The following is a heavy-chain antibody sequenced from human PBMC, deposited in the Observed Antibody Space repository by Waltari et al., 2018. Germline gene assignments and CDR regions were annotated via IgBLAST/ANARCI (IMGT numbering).Heavy chain of an antibody. CDR2: IYSGGST. J-gene: IGHJ4*02. CDR1: GFTVSSNY. V-gene: IGHV3-53*02. Sequence: EVQLVETGGGLIQPGGSLRLSCAASGFTVSSNYMSWVRQAPGKGLEWVSVIYSGGSTYYADSVKGRFTISRDNSKNTLYLQMNSLRAEDTAVYYCARARPSGSYYPDYWGQGTLVTVSS. CDR3: ARARPSGSYYPDY. D-gene: IGHD1-26*01.